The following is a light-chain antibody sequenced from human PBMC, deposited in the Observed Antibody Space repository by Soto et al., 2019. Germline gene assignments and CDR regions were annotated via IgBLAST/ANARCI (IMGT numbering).Light chain of an antibody. CDR1: QSVSNNY. V-gene: IGKV3-20*01. Sequence: EIVLTKSPGSLSLSPGERATLSYRASQSVSNNYLAWYQQKPGQAPRLVIYGASSRGTGIPDRFSGSGSGTDFTLTISRLEPEDFAVYDCQQYGSSPWTFGQGTKVEIK. CDR2: GAS. J-gene: IGKJ1*01. CDR3: QQYGSSPWT.